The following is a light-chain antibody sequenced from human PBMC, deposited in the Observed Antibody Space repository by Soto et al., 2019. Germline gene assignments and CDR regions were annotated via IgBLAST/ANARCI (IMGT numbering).Light chain of an antibody. V-gene: IGKV1-39*01. CDR1: QDIRDD. CDR3: QQSYSSSWT. Sequence: DIQMPQSPSSLSASVGDRVAITCRASQDIRDDLGWYQQKPGKAPKRLIYAASSLQSGVPSGFSGSGSGTDFTLTISSLQPEDFATYSCQQSYSSSWTFGQGTKVDIK. J-gene: IGKJ1*01. CDR2: AAS.